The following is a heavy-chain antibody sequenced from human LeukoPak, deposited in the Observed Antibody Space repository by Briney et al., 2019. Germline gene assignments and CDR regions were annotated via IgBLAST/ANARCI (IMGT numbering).Heavy chain of an antibody. CDR3: ARAGYSSSWYYYYGMDV. CDR1: GGSISSGGYY. V-gene: IGHV4-31*03. J-gene: IGHJ6*02. D-gene: IGHD6-13*01. Sequence: SETLSLTCTVSGGSISSGGYYWSWIRQHPGKGLEWIGYIYYSGSTYYNPSLKSRVTISVDTSKNQFSLKLSSVTAADTAVYYCARAGYSSSWYYYYGMDVWGQGTTVTVSS. CDR2: IYYSGST.